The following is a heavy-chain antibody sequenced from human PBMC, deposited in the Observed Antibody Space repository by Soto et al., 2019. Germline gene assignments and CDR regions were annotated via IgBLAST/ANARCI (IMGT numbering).Heavy chain of an antibody. CDR1: GLIFGDAW. V-gene: IGHV3-15*07. CDR2: IKRKSDGGTA. CDR3: ATRNPAYVHGLFDS. Sequence: EVQLVESGGGLVKPGGSLRLSCAASGLIFGDAWGHWVRQAPGKGLEWVGRIKRKSDGGTADYAAPVNGRYTILRDDSNATVFLQIVSLHTEDTAFYFCATRNPAYVHGLFDSWGQGTLVIVCS. D-gene: IGHD3-16*01. J-gene: IGHJ4*02.